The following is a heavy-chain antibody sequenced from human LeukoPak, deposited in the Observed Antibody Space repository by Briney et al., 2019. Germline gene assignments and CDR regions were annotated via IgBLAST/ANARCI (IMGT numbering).Heavy chain of an antibody. Sequence: GGSLEISCKGSGSSFTSYWSGWVRQLPGKGREWMGIIYPDDSDTRYSPSFQGQVTISADKSISTAYLQWSSLKASDTAMYYCARRYYQRSGISNYFDYWGQGTLVTVSS. D-gene: IGHD3-10*01. CDR1: GSSFTSYW. CDR2: IYPDDSDT. J-gene: IGHJ4*02. CDR3: ARRYYQRSGISNYFDY. V-gene: IGHV5-51*01.